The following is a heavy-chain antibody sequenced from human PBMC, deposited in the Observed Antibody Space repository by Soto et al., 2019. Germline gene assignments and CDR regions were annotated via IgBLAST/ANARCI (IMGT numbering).Heavy chain of an antibody. Sequence: QAQLVESGGGVVQPGESLRLSCEVSGFTFSAYGMHWVRQAPGKGLEWVAAISHDGTNKNYGDSVKGRFTISRDNSKKTLYLQMNSLRPEDTALYYCAKDEYYYSRSCYYIFDSWGQGTLVTVSS. D-gene: IGHD3-22*01. J-gene: IGHJ4*02. V-gene: IGHV3-30*18. CDR1: GFTFSAYG. CDR2: ISHDGTNK. CDR3: AKDEYYYSRSCYYIFDS.